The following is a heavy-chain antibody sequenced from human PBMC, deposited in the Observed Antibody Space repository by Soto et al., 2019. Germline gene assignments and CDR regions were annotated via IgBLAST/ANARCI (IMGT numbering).Heavy chain of an antibody. CDR3: AHGSGWLSDY. CDR1: G. Sequence: GVNRIRQPPGKALEWLGLIYWDDDKQYNPSLKSRLTITRDTSKNQVVLTMTNMDPVDTATYYCAHGSGWLSDYWGQGTLVTVSS. J-gene: IGHJ4*02. D-gene: IGHD6-19*01. V-gene: IGHV2-5*02. CDR2: IYWDDDK.